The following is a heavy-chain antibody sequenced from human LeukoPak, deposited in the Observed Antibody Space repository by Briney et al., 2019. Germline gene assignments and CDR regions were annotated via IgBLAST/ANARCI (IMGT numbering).Heavy chain of an antibody. CDR1: GGSISSSGYY. V-gene: IGHV4-31*03. J-gene: IGHJ6*02. CDR3: ARVSSAHNYYYYYGMDA. CDR2: IYYSGST. Sequence: SQTLSLTCTVSGGSISSSGYYWSWIRQHPGKGLEWIGCIYYSGSTYYNPSLKSRVTISVDTSKNQFSLKLSSVTAADTAVYYCARVSSAHNYYYYYGMDAWGQGTTVTVSS.